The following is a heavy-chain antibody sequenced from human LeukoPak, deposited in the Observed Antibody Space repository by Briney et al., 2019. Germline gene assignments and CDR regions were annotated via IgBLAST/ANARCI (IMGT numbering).Heavy chain of an antibody. J-gene: IGHJ4*02. D-gene: IGHD6-19*01. CDR2: ISSSSSYI. CDR3: ARAQWLVQGYYFDY. Sequence: GGSLRLSCAASGFTFSSYSMNWVRQAPGKGLEWVSSISSSSSYIYYADSVKGRFTISRDNAKNSLYLQMNSLRAEDTAAYYCARAQWLVQGYYFDYWGQGTLVTVSS. CDR1: GFTFSSYS. V-gene: IGHV3-21*01.